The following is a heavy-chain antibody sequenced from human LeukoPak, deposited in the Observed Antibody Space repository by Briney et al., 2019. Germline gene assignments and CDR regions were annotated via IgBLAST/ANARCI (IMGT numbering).Heavy chain of an antibody. Sequence: SETLSLTCAVFGGSLSGYYWSWIRQPPGKGLEWIAEINHSGSTNYNPSLKSRVTISVDTSKNQFSLKLSSVTAADTAVYYCARALRWGRGYNIWGQGTMVTVSS. CDR2: INHSGST. J-gene: IGHJ3*02. CDR1: GGSLSGYY. D-gene: IGHD5-12*01. V-gene: IGHV4-34*01. CDR3: ARALRWGRGYNI.